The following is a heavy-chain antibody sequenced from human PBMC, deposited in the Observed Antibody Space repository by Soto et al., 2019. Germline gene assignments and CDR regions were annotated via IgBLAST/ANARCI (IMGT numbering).Heavy chain of an antibody. D-gene: IGHD4-17*01. CDR2: IIPIFGTA. V-gene: IGHV1-69*13. Sequence: ASVKVSCKASGGTFSSYAISWVRQAPGQGLEWMGGIIPIFGTANYAQKFQGRVTITADESTSTAYMELSSLRSEDTAVYYCAIRLRMGYFDYLGQGTLVTVSS. J-gene: IGHJ4*02. CDR3: AIRLRMGYFDY. CDR1: GGTFSSYA.